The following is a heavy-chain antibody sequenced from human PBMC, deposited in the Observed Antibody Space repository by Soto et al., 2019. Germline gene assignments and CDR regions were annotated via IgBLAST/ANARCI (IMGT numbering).Heavy chain of an antibody. D-gene: IGHD3-16*02. Sequence: QVQLVESGGGVVQPGRSLRLSCAASGFTFSNYGMHWVRQAPGKGLEWVAVIWYDGSKKYYADSVKGRFTISRDSSKNTRYLQRNRLGAEDTAVYYCARGGGLSEGGYWGQGTLVTVSS. J-gene: IGHJ4*02. CDR3: ARGGGLSEGGY. CDR1: GFTFSNYG. V-gene: IGHV3-33*01. CDR2: IWYDGSKK.